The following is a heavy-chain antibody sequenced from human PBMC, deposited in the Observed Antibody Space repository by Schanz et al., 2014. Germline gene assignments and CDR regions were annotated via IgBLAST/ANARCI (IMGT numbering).Heavy chain of an antibody. V-gene: IGHV3-21*01. CDR2: ISSSSSYI. D-gene: IGHD1-1*01. CDR3: ARAHGNNWYGKGLDY. CDR1: GFTVSSDH. Sequence: EVQLVESGGGFVQPGGSLGLSCVVSGFTVSSDHMSWVRQAPGKGLEWVSSISSSSSYIYYADSVKGRFTISRDNAKNSLYLQMNSLRAEDTAVYFCARAHGNNWYGKGLDYWGQGTLVTVSS. J-gene: IGHJ4*02.